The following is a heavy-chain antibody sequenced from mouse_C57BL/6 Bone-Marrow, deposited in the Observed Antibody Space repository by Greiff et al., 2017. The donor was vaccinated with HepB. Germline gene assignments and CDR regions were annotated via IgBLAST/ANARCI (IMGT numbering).Heavy chain of an antibody. V-gene: IGHV7-3*01. J-gene: IGHJ3*01. CDR2: IRNKANGYTT. Sequence: EVQLQESGGGLVQPGGSLSLSCAASGFTFTDYYMSWVRQPPGKALEWLGFIRNKANGYTTEYSASVKGRFTISRENSQSILYLQKNALRAEDSATCYCARWFRDGSLAYWGQGTLVTVSA. D-gene: IGHD2-3*01. CDR1: GFTFTDYY. CDR3: ARWFRDGSLAY.